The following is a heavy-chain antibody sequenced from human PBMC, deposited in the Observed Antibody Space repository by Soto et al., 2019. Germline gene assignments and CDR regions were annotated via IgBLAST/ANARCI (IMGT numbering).Heavy chain of an antibody. CDR1: GGSISSSNW. D-gene: IGHD6-13*01. V-gene: IGHV4-4*02. J-gene: IGHJ6*02. CDR2: IYHSGST. Sequence: SETLSLTCAVSGGSISSSNWWSWVRQPPGKGLEWIGEIYHSGSTNYNPSLKSRVTISVDKSKNQFSLKLSSVTAADTAVYYCARALWEAAGPRGMAVWGQGTTVTVSS. CDR3: ARALWEAAGPRGMAV.